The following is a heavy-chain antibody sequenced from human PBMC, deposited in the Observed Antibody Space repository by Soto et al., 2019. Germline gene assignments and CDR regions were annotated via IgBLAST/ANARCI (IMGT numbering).Heavy chain of an antibody. CDR2: INGDGRST. J-gene: IGHJ4*02. CDR1: GFTFRNYW. V-gene: IGHV3-74*01. D-gene: IGHD3-16*01. CDR3: ARNQGGLSY. Sequence: EVQLVESGGGLVQPGGSLRLSCVASGFTFRNYWMHWVRQAPGKGLVWVSRINGDGRSTAYADSVKGRFAISRDNTKNTVYLQMNSLRAEDTAVYYCARNQGGLSYWGQGTLVTVSS.